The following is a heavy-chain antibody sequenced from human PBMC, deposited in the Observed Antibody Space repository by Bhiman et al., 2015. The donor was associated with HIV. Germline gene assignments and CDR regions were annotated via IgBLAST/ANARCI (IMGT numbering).Heavy chain of an antibody. CDR3: ARDQAREVNGMDV. CDR2: ISSSSSYI. J-gene: IGHJ6*02. Sequence: EVQVEESGGGLVKPGGSLRLSCTASGFSFSTYTMNWVRQAPGKGLEWVSSISSSSSYIYYADSVKGRFTISRDNAKNSLYLQMNSLRAEDTGVYNCARDQAREVNGMDVWGQGTTVTVSS. D-gene: IGHD3-10*01. V-gene: IGHV3-21*03. CDR1: GFSFSTYT.